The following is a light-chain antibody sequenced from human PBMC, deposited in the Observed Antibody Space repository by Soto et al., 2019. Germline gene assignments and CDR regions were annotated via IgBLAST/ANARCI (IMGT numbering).Light chain of an antibody. J-gene: IGKJ1*01. CDR1: QNISSW. V-gene: IGKV1-5*01. Sequence: DIQMTHSPSTLSASVGDRVTITCRAGQNISSWLAWYQQKPRKAPKLLIYDASSLQSGVPSRFSGSGSGTEFTLTISSLQLEDFATYSCQQSYNSPQTFGRGTKVDNK. CDR3: QQSYNSPQT. CDR2: DAS.